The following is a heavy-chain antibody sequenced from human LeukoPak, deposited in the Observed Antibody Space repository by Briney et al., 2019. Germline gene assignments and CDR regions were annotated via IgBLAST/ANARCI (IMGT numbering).Heavy chain of an antibody. J-gene: IGHJ3*02. CDR2: ISAYNGNT. CDR1: GYTFTSYG. D-gene: IGHD6-13*01. V-gene: IGHV1-18*01. Sequence: ASVKVSCKASGYTFTSYGISWVRQAPRQGLEWMGWISAYNGNTNYAQKFQGRVTITADESTSTAYMELSSLRSEDTAVYYCARVPRIAAAGAFDIWGQGTMVTVSS. CDR3: ARVPRIAAAGAFDI.